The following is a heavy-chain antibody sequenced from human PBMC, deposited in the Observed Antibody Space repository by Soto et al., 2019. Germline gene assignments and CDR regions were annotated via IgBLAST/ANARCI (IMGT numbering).Heavy chain of an antibody. D-gene: IGHD1-26*01. CDR3: ARGEQYSGRIFDY. CDR1: VDKVSRNGSG. V-gene: IGHV6-1*01. CDR2: TYYRSKWYY. J-gene: IGHJ4*01. Sequence: SQTLSLTCAVTVDKVSRNGSGWSCVRQSPSRGLEWLGRTYYRSKWYYEYAVSVRGRITINPDTSKNQYSLQLNSVTPEDTAVYFCARGEQYSGRIFDYWGQGTLVTVSS.